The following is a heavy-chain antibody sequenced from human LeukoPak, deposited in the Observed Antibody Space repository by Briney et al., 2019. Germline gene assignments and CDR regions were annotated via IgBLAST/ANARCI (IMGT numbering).Heavy chain of an antibody. V-gene: IGHV4-39*07. Sequence: PSETLSLTCTVSGGSISSSSYYWGWIRQPPGKGLEWIGSIYYSGSTYYNPSLKSRVTISVDTSKNQFSLKLSSVTAADTAVYYCARALSYGGKKSDAFDIWGQGTMVTVSS. CDR1: GGSISSSSYY. CDR3: ARALSYGGKKSDAFDI. D-gene: IGHD4-23*01. CDR2: IYYSGST. J-gene: IGHJ3*02.